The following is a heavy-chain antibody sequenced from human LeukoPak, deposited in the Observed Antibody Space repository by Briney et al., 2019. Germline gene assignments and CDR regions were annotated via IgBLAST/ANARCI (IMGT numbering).Heavy chain of an antibody. CDR3: ASYRPQAAAGFDY. V-gene: IGHV4-61*02. CDR2: IYTSGST. Sequence: SQTLSLTCTVSGGSISSGTYYWSWIRQPAGKGLEWIGRIYTSGSTNYSPSLKSRVTISVDTSKNQFSLKLSSVTAADTAVYYCASYRPQAAAGFDYWGQGTLVSVSS. CDR1: GGSISSGTYY. J-gene: IGHJ4*02. D-gene: IGHD6-13*01.